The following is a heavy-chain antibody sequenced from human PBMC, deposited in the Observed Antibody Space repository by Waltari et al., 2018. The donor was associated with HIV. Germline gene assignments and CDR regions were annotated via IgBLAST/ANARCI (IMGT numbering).Heavy chain of an antibody. V-gene: IGHV1-18*01. CDR2: ISTNNGNT. J-gene: IGHJ4*02. D-gene: IGHD3-10*01. CDR1: GYTFTSYA. CDR3: ARDLYMGRGVISDY. Sequence: QVQLVPSGAEVKTPGASVKVSCKASGYTFTSYAINWVRPAPGQGPEWMGWISTNNGNTNYEQKFQGRVTMTTDASTSTVYMELRSLRSDDTAIYYCARDLYMGRGVISDYWGQGTLVTVSS.